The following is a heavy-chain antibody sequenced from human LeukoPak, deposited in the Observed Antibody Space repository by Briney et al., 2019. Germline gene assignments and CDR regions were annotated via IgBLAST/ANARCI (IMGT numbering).Heavy chain of an antibody. CDR3: ARQRAIYYYYYMDV. CDR1: GYSISSGYY. V-gene: IGHV4-38-2*01. CDR2: IYHSGST. Sequence: SETLSLTXAISGYSISSGYYWGWIRQPPGKGRERIGSIYHSGSTYYNPSLKSRVTISVDTSKNQFSLKLSSVTAADTAVYYCARQRAIYYYYYMDVWGKGTTVTVSS. D-gene: IGHD2-2*02. J-gene: IGHJ6*03.